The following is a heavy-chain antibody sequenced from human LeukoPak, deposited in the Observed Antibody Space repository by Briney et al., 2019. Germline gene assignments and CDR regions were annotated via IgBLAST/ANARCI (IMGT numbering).Heavy chain of an antibody. V-gene: IGHV3-53*01. CDR2: IYSGGST. Sequence: GGSLRLSCAASGFTVSSNYMSWVRQAPGKGLEWVSVIYSGGSTYYADSVKGRFTISRDNSKNTLYLQMNSLRAEDTAVYYCAKGSAAGDYYYYYMGVWGKGTTVTVSS. CDR3: AKGSAAGDYYYYYMGV. J-gene: IGHJ6*03. D-gene: IGHD6-13*01. CDR1: GFTVSSNY.